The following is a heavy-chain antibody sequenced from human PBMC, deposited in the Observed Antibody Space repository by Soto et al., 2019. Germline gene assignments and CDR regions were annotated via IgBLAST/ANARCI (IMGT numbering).Heavy chain of an antibody. CDR1: GFTFSSYA. CDR2: ISGSGGST. J-gene: IGHJ4*02. CDR3: ANSLSIAVAGTNY. D-gene: IGHD6-19*01. Sequence: PVGSLRLSCAASGFTFSSYAMSWVRQAPGKGLEWVSAISGSGGSTYYADSVKGRFTISRDNSKNTLYLQMNSLRAEDTAVYYCANSLSIAVAGTNYWGQGTLVTVSS. V-gene: IGHV3-23*01.